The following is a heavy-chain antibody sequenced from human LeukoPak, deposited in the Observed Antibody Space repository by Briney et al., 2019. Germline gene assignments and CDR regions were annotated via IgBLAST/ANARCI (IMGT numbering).Heavy chain of an antibody. V-gene: IGHV1-2*02. CDR2: INPNSGGT. CDR3: ARDAGYCSGGSCYSEWFDP. CDR1: GYTFTGYY. D-gene: IGHD2-15*01. Sequence: ASVKVSCKASGYTFTGYYMHWVRQAPGQGLEWMGWINPNSGGTNYAQKFQGRVTMTRDTSISTAYMELSRLRSDDTAVYYCARDAGYCSGGSCYSEWFDPWGQGTLVTVSS. J-gene: IGHJ5*02.